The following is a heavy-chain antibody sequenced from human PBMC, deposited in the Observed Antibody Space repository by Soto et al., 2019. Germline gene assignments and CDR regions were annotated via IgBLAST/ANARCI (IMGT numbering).Heavy chain of an antibody. CDR2: VTGSGGNT. J-gene: IGHJ4*02. CDR1: GFTFNYYA. Sequence: EVQLLESGGGLVQPGGSLRLSCAASGFTFNYYAMSWVRQAPGKGLEWVSTVTGSGGNTYYADSVKGRFTISRDNSKKTIYLQMSSLRAEDTAVYYCARGVFGELGDYWGRGTLVTVSS. D-gene: IGHD3-10*01. V-gene: IGHV3-23*01. CDR3: ARGVFGELGDY.